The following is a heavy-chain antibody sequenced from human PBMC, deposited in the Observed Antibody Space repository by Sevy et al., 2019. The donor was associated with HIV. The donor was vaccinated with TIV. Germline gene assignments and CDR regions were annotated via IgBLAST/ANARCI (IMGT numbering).Heavy chain of an antibody. CDR3: ATSRGLRLSRLPRLNNWFDP. J-gene: IGHJ5*02. CDR2: FDPEDGET. V-gene: IGHV1-24*01. CDR1: GYTLTELS. Sequence: ASVKVSCKVSGYTLTELSMHWVRQAPGKGLEWMGGFDPEDGETIYAQKFQGRVTMTEDTSTDTAYMELSSLRSEDTAVYYCATSRGLRLSRLPRLNNWFDPWGQGTLVTVSS. D-gene: IGHD5-12*01.